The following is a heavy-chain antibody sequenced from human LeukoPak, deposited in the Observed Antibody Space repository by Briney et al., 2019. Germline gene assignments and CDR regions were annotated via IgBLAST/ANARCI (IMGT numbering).Heavy chain of an antibody. D-gene: IGHD3-3*01. CDR1: GFTFSDYY. Sequence: GGSLRLSCAASGFTFSDYYMSWIRQAPGKGLEWVSYISSSGSTIYYADSVKGRFTISRDNAKNSLYLQMNSLRAEDTAVYYCARGTPYYDFWSGYSYAFDIWGQGTMVTVSS. CDR2: ISSSGSTI. J-gene: IGHJ3*02. CDR3: ARGTPYYDFWSGYSYAFDI. V-gene: IGHV3-11*01.